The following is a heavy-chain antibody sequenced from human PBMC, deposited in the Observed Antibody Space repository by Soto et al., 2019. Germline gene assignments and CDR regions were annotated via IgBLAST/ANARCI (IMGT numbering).Heavy chain of an antibody. CDR3: ARGLSDSSSSPGPGY. J-gene: IGHJ4*02. Sequence: PSETLSLTCAVYGGSFSGHYWSWIRQPPGKGLEWIGEINHSGSANYNPSLKSRVTISVDTSKNQFSLKLSSVTAADTAVYYCARGLSDSSSSPGPGYWGQGTLVTVSS. D-gene: IGHD6-6*01. CDR1: GGSFSGHY. V-gene: IGHV4-34*01. CDR2: INHSGSA.